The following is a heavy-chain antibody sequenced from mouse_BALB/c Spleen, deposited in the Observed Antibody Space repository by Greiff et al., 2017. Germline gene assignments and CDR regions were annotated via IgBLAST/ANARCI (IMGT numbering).Heavy chain of an antibody. CDR2: ISSGGSYT. J-gene: IGHJ4*01. Sequence: EVHLVESGGGLVKPGGSLKLSCAASGFTFSSYAMSWVRQTPEKRLEWVATISSGGSYTYYPDSVKGRFTISRDNAKNTLYLQMSSLRSEDTAMYYCARQNYGIAMDYWGQGTSVTVSS. V-gene: IGHV5-9-3*01. D-gene: IGHD1-1*01. CDR3: ARQNYGIAMDY. CDR1: GFTFSSYA.